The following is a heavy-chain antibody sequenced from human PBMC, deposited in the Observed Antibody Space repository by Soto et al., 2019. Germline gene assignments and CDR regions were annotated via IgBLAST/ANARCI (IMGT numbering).Heavy chain of an antibody. V-gene: IGHV4-59*01. J-gene: IGHJ4*02. Sequence: SETLSLTCTVSGGSISSYYWSWIRQPPGEGLEWIGYIYYSGSTNYNPSLKSRVTISVDTSKNQFSLKLSSVTAADTAVYYCARLGDGYNRYWGQGTLVTVSS. CDR3: ARLGDGYNRY. D-gene: IGHD5-12*01. CDR1: GGSISSYY. CDR2: IYYSGST.